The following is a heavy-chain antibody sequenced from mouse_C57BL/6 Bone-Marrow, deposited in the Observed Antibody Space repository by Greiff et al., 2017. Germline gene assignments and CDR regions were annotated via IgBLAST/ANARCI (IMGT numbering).Heavy chain of an antibody. Sequence: EVKLQQSGAELVRPGASVKLSCTASGFNIKDDYMHWVKQRPEQGLEWIGWIDPENGDTEYASKFQGKATITADTSSNTAYLQLSSLTSEDTAVYYCTTRGIYYDYDGAMDYWGQGTSVTVSS. CDR2: IDPENGDT. CDR1: GFNIKDDY. D-gene: IGHD2-4*01. V-gene: IGHV14-4*01. J-gene: IGHJ4*01. CDR3: TTRGIYYDYDGAMDY.